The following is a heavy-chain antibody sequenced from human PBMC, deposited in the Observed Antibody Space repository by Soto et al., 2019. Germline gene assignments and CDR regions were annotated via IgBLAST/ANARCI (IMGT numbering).Heavy chain of an antibody. CDR1: GYTFTGYF. Sequence: SAKVSSKTSGYTFTGYFIHWVRQPPGQGLEWMAYVNPNVGATNYAQKFQGRVTLTTDTSINKAYMEMSMLTSNDTAVYYCARGGGTVLAPLPWGQGTLVTVYS. D-gene: IGHD3-10*01. CDR3: ARGGGTVLAPLP. J-gene: IGHJ5*02. CDR2: VNPNVGAT. V-gene: IGHV1-2*02.